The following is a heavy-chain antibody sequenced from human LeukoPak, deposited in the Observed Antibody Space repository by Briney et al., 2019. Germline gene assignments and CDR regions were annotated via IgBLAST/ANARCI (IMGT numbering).Heavy chain of an antibody. CDR1: GFTFSSYW. V-gene: IGHV3-7*05. CDR2: IKQDGSEK. CDR3: AKAGMGATLYYGMDV. D-gene: IGHD1-26*01. J-gene: IGHJ6*02. Sequence: PGGSLRLSCAASGFTFSSYWMSWVRQAPGKGLEWVANIKQDGSEKHYVDSVKGRFTISRDNSKNSLYLQMNSLRTEDTALYYCAKAGMGATLYYGMDVWGQGTTVTVSS.